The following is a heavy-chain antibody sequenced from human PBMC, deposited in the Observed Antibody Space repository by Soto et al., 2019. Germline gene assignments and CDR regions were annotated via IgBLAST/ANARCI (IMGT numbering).Heavy chain of an antibody. Sequence: SVTMSLPCTVSGGSISSGDYYWSWIRQPPGKGLEWIGYIYYSGSTYYNPSLKSRVTISVDTSKNHFSLKLSSVTAAETAVYYCARFVGYCISTSCPKPGTAAAERAAPLDYCGQGTLVTSPQ. CDR1: GGSISSGDYY. CDR2: IYYSGST. J-gene: IGHJ4*02. V-gene: IGHV4-30-4*01. CDR3: ARFVGYCISTSCPKPGTAAAERAAPLDY. D-gene: IGHD2-2*03.